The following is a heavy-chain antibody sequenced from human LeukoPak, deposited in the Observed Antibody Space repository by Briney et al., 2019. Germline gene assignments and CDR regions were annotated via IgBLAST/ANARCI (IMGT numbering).Heavy chain of an antibody. CDR1: GYTFTSYY. D-gene: IGHD6-19*01. V-gene: IGHV1-46*01. J-gene: IGHJ4*02. CDR3: ARDVSAGAGDY. Sequence: ASVKVSCKASGYTFTSYYIHWVRQAPGRGLEWMGIINPSGGSTSYAQKFQGRVTMTRDTSTSTVYMELSSLRSEDTAVYYCARDVSAGAGDYWGQGTLVTVSS. CDR2: INPSGGST.